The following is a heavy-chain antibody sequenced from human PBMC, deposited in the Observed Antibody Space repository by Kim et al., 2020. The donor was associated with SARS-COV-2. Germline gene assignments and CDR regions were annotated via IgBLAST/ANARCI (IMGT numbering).Heavy chain of an antibody. Sequence: TTSPPSVGGRFTVSRDDSKNSLYLQMNSLKTEDTAVYYCARDTAAAMDVWGQGTTVTVSS. D-gene: IGHD6-25*01. J-gene: IGHJ6*02. V-gene: IGHV3-72*01. CDR3: ARDTAAAMDV. CDR2: T.